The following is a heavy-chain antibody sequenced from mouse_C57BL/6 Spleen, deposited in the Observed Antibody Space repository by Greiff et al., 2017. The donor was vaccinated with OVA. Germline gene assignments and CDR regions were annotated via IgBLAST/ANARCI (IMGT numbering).Heavy chain of an antibody. V-gene: IGHV1-39*01. Sequence: EVQLQESGPELVKPGASVKISCKASGYSFTDYNMNWVKQSNGKSLEWIGVINPNYGTTSYNQKFKGKATLTVDQSSSTAYMQLNSLTSEDSAVYYCASRGKIYYDYEDDYAMDYWGQGTSVTVSS. J-gene: IGHJ4*01. CDR3: ASRGKIYYDYEDDYAMDY. CDR2: INPNYGTT. D-gene: IGHD2-4*01. CDR1: GYSFTDYN.